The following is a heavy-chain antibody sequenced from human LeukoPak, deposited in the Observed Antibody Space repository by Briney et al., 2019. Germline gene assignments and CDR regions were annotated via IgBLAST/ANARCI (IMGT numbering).Heavy chain of an antibody. V-gene: IGHV4-4*07. CDR1: GGSISSYY. CDR2: IYTSGST. CDR3: ARAEGFGELFGFDP. Sequence: PSETLSLTCTVSGGSISSYYWSWIRQPAGKGLEWIGRIYTSGSTNYNPSLKIRVTMSVDTSKTQFSLKLSSVTAADTAVYYCARAEGFGELFGFDPWGQGTLVTVSS. J-gene: IGHJ5*02. D-gene: IGHD3-10*01.